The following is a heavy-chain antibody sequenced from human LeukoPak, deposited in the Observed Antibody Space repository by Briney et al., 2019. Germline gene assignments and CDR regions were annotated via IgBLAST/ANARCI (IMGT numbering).Heavy chain of an antibody. V-gene: IGHV4-34*01. CDR3: ARGGERRYYYDSSGLGGFDY. D-gene: IGHD3-22*01. J-gene: IGHJ4*02. CDR2: INHSGST. Sequence: GSLRLSCAASGFTFSSYEMNWVRQAPGKGLEWIGEINHSGSTNYNPSLKSRVTISVDTSKNQFSLKLSSVTAADTAVYYCARGGERRYYYDSSGLGGFDYWGQGTLVTVSS. CDR1: GFTFSSYE.